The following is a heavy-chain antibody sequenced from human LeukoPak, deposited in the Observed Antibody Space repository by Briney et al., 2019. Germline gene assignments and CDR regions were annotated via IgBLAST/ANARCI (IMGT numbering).Heavy chain of an antibody. V-gene: IGHV3-30*02. D-gene: IGHD6-13*01. Sequence: PGGSLRLSCAASGFTFSSYGMHWVRQAPGKGLEWVAFIRYDGSNKYYADSVKGRFTISRDNSKNTLYLQMNSLRAEDTAVYYCARDYQGYSSSWYWDYWGQGTLVTVSS. CDR2: IRYDGSNK. CDR1: GFTFSSYG. CDR3: ARDYQGYSSSWYWDY. J-gene: IGHJ4*02.